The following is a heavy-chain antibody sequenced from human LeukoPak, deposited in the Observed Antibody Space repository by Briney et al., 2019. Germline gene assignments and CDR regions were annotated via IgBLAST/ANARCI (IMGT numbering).Heavy chain of an antibody. CDR3: ARVYYYGSGSYYPLHM. D-gene: IGHD3-10*01. Sequence: GGSLRLSCAASGFTFSPYGMHWVRQAPGKGLEWVALISNDGSNKLYVDSVEGRFTVSRDNSKSTLYLQMNSLRAEDTAVYYCARVYYYGSGSYYPLHMWGRGTMVAVSS. CDR2: ISNDGSNK. CDR1: GFTFSPYG. J-gene: IGHJ3*02. V-gene: IGHV3-30*03.